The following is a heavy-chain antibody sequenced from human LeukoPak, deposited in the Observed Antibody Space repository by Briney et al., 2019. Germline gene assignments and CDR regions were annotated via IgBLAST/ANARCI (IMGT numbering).Heavy chain of an antibody. CDR1: GGSLTGYY. Sequence: PSETLSLTCGVSGGSLTGYYWSWIRQPPGKGLEWIGYIYYSGSTNYNPSLKSRVTISVDTSKNQFSLKLSSVTAADTAVYYCARESEVVVVPAAIYYYYYMDVWGKGTTVTISS. CDR2: IYYSGST. CDR3: ARESEVVVVPAAIYYYYYMDV. J-gene: IGHJ6*03. V-gene: IGHV4-59*12. D-gene: IGHD2-2*01.